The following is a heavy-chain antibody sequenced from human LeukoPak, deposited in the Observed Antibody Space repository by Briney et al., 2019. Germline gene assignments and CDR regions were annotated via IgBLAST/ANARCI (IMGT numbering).Heavy chain of an antibody. V-gene: IGHV3-15*07. CDR3: TTNPGTWGDF. CDR2: IKSETNGGTA. J-gene: IGHJ4*02. Sequence: GGSLRLSCAASGFTFSNAWMNWVRQAPGKGLEWVAHIKSETNGGTADYAAAVEGRFTISRDDSKNTLYLQMNSLKIEDTAVYFCTTNPGTWGDFWGQGSLVTVSS. D-gene: IGHD7-27*01. CDR1: GFTFSNAW.